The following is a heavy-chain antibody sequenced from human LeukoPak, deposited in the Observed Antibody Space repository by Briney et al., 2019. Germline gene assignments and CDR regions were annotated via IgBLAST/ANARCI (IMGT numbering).Heavy chain of an antibody. D-gene: IGHD3-22*01. J-gene: IGHJ4*02. CDR2: IASRSSYI. CDR1: GFTFSSYS. Sequence: PGGSLRLSCAASGFTFSSYSMNWVRQAPGKGLEWVSSIASRSSYIYDADSVKGRFTISRDNAKNTLYLRMNSLRAEDTAVYYCARVSSGDYPPYYFDYWGQGILVTVSS. V-gene: IGHV3-21*01. CDR3: ARVSSGDYPPYYFDY.